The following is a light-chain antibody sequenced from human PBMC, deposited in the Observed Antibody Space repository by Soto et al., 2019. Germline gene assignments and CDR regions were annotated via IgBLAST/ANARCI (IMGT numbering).Light chain of an antibody. Sequence: DIQMTQSPSSLSASVGDRVTITCRASQTPRTFLNWYQQKPGKAPKLLIYATSTLQSGVPSRFSRRDSGADFTLTINNLQPEDFATYYCQQPPYTFGPGTKVEIK. CDR2: ATS. V-gene: IGKV1-39*01. J-gene: IGKJ2*01. CDR3: QQPPYT. CDR1: QTPRTF.